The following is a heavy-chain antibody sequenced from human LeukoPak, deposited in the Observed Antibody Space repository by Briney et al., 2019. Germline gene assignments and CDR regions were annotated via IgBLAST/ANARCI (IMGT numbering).Heavy chain of an antibody. CDR2: IFHNRGT. D-gene: IGHD4-17*01. Sequence: SATLSLTCTVSGYSISSGNYWGWIRQPPGKGLEWIGSIFHNRGTFYIPSLKSRVSVSEDTSKNQFSLSLSSVTAADTAVYFCVRGPTTVQGGGFDSWGRGTLVTVSP. CDR3: VRGPTTVQGGGFDS. V-gene: IGHV4-38-2*02. J-gene: IGHJ4*02. CDR1: GYSISSGNY.